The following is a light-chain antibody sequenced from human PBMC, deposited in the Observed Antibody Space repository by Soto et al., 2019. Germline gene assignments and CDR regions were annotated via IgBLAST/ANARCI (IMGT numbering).Light chain of an antibody. CDR2: AAS. CDR1: QSISSH. Sequence: IKMTQSPSSLSASVGDRVTMPCRASQSISSHLNWYQQKPGRAPKLLIYAASSLRSGVPSRFSGSGSGTDFTLTISSLQPEDFATYSCQHSHSTPLTFGGGSMVDVK. CDR3: QHSHSTPLT. V-gene: IGKV1-39*01. J-gene: IGKJ4*01.